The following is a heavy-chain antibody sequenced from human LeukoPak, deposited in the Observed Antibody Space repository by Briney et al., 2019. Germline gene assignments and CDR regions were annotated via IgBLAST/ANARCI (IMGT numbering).Heavy chain of an antibody. CDR1: GYTFTSYA. CDR2: INTNTGNP. Sequence: ASVKVSCKASGYTFTSYAMNWVRQAPGQGLEWMGWINTNTGNPTYAQGFTGRFVFSLDTSVSTAYLQISSLKAEDTAVYYCARDQSGDYHSSGYENWGQGTLVTVSS. CDR3: ARDQSGDYHSSGYEN. J-gene: IGHJ4*02. V-gene: IGHV7-4-1*02. D-gene: IGHD3-22*01.